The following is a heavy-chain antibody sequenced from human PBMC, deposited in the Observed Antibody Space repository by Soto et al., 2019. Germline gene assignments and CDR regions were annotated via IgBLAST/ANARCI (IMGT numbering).Heavy chain of an antibody. D-gene: IGHD2-15*01. J-gene: IGHJ3*02. CDR1: GFTFSNAW. Sequence: GGSLRLSCAASGFTFSNAWMSWVRQAPGKGLEWVGRIKSKTDGGTTDYAAPVKGRFTISRDDSKNTLYLQMNSLKTEDTAVYYCTTDTRPSWVEVRAFDIWGQGTMVTVSS. CDR2: IKSKTDGGTT. V-gene: IGHV3-15*01. CDR3: TTDTRPSWVEVRAFDI.